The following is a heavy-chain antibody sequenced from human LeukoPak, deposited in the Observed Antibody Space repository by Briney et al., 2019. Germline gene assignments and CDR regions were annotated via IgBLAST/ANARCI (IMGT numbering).Heavy chain of an antibody. J-gene: IGHJ1*01. CDR2: ISGSGGST. V-gene: IGHV3-23*01. D-gene: IGHD3-22*01. CDR3: AKDRRMIVVVLEYFQH. CDR1: GFTFSSYA. Sequence: PGGSLRLSCAASGFTFSSYAMSWVRQAPGKGLEWVSAISGSGGSTYYADSVKGRFTISRDNSKNTLYLQMNSLRAEDTAVYYCAKDRRMIVVVLEYFQHWGQGTLVTVSS.